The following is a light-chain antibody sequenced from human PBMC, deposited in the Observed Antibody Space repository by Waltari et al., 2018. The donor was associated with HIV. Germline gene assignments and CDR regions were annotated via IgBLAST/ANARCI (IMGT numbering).Light chain of an antibody. CDR1: NSDVGPYTH. CDR2: EVN. V-gene: IGLV2-23*02. J-gene: IGLJ2*01. Sequence: QSALTQPASVSGSPGQSITISCTGTNSDVGPYTHVSWYQQHPDKAPKLIIYEVNERPSGVSSRFSVSNSGNTASLTISGLQAEDEADYYCCSYAGDTTWVFGGGTKLTVL. CDR3: CSYAGDTTWV.